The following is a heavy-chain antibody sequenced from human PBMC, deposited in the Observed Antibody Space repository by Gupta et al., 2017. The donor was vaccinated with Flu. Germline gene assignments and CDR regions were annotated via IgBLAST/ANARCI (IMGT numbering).Heavy chain of an antibody. Sequence: QVQLVQSGAEVKKPGASVKVSCKASGYTFTSYGIRWVRQAPGQGLEWMGWISAYNGNTNYAQKLQGRVTMTTDTSTSTAYMELRSLRSDDTAVYYCARCGTVLMVYGGLNWYFDLWGRGTLVTVSS. CDR2: ISAYNGNT. CDR1: GYTFTSYG. V-gene: IGHV1-18*01. J-gene: IGHJ2*01. CDR3: ARCGTVLMVYGGLNWYFDL. D-gene: IGHD2-8*01.